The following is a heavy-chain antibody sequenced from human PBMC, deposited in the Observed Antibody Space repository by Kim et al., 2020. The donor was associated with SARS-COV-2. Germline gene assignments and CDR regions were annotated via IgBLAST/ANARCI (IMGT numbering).Heavy chain of an antibody. V-gene: IGHV3-30-3*01. D-gene: IGHD3-16*01. CDR1: GFTFRSYA. CDR2: MSYDGSNK. J-gene: IGHJ6*02. Sequence: GESLRLSCAASGFTFRSYAMHWVRQAPGKGMEWEAVMSYDGSNKSYQDSAKERFTNYRDNSTNTLYPQMNSLRAEDPAVYYCARARGGGYYYGIDVWCQG. CDR3: ARARGGGYYYGIDV.